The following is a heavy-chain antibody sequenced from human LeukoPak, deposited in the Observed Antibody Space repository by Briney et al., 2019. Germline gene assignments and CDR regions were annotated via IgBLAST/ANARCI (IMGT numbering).Heavy chain of an antibody. J-gene: IGHJ4*02. D-gene: IGHD6-13*01. CDR3: ARVLGSSWPYYFDY. CDR2: INHSGST. Sequence: PSETLSLTCAVYGGSFSAYYWSWIRQPPGKGLEWIGEINHSGSTYYNPSLKSRVTMSVDTSKNHFSLRLSSVTAADTAVYYCARVLGSSWPYYFDYWGQGSLVTVSS. CDR1: GGSFSAYY. V-gene: IGHV4-34*01.